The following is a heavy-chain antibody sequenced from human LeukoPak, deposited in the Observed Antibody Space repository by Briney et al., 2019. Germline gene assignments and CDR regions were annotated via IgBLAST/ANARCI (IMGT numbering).Heavy chain of an antibody. Sequence: GGSLRLSCAASGFTFSGYAMSWVRQAPGKGLEWVSAISGSGGSTYYADSVKGRFTISRDNSKNTLYLQMNSLRAEDTAVYYCAKQGVEAYYYDSSGYYYFDHWGQGTLVTVSS. CDR2: ISGSGGST. V-gene: IGHV3-23*01. D-gene: IGHD3-22*01. CDR1: GFTFSGYA. CDR3: AKQGVEAYYYDSSGYYYFDH. J-gene: IGHJ4*02.